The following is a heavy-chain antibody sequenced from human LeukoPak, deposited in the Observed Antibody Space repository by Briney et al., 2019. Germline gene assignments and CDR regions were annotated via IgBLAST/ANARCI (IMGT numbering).Heavy chain of an antibody. J-gene: IGHJ2*01. D-gene: IGHD3-10*01. V-gene: IGHV1-24*01. CDR2: FDPEDGET. Sequence: ASVKVSCKVSGYTLTELSMHWVRQAPGKGLEWMGGFDPEDGETIYAQKFQGRVTMTEDTSTDTAYMELSSLRSEDTAVYYCATVLMITMVRGGFSYWYFDLWGRGTLVTVSS. CDR3: ATVLMITMVRGGFSYWYFDL. CDR1: GYTLTELS.